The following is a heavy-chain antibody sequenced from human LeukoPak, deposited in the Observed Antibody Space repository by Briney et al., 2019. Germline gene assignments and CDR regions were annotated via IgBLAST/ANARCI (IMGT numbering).Heavy chain of an antibody. J-gene: IGHJ5*02. Sequence: SETLSLTCTVSGGSISSYYWSWIRQPPGKGLEWIGYIYYSGSTNYNPSLKSRVTISVDTSKNQFSLKLSSVTAADTAVYYCARDSSGRGGWFDPWGQGTLVTVSS. D-gene: IGHD3-22*01. CDR1: GGSISSYY. V-gene: IGHV4-59*01. CDR3: ARDSSGRGGWFDP. CDR2: IYYSGST.